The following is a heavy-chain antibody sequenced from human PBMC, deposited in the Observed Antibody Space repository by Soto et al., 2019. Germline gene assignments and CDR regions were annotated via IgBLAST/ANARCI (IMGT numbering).Heavy chain of an antibody. CDR3: AKDGRGSGSHYNSFGY. Sequence: EVQLVESGGGLIQPGGSLKLSCAASGFTVGNNYMSWVRQAPGKGLEWVSLIYSTGTTKYADSVKGRFTVSRDNAKNTLLLQMNSLGAEETAVEYCAKDGRGSGSHYNSFGYWGQGTLVTVS. V-gene: IGHV3-53*01. D-gene: IGHD3-10*01. J-gene: IGHJ4*02. CDR2: IYSTGTT. CDR1: GFTVGNNY.